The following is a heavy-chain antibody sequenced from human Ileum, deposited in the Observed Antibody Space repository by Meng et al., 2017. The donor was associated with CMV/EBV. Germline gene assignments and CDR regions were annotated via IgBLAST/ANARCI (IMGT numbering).Heavy chain of an antibody. CDR1: GFTVSTNY. J-gene: IGHJ3*01. D-gene: IGHD4-23*01. Sequence: GESLKISCTASGFTVSTNYMTWVRQTPGKGLEWVSVIYRGGDTYYADSVKGRFTISRDNSKNTVYLQMHSLSAEDTAIYYCASFDYAGNFDAFDVWGQGTMVTVSS. V-gene: IGHV3-53*01. CDR3: ASFDYAGNFDAFDV. CDR2: IYRGGDT.